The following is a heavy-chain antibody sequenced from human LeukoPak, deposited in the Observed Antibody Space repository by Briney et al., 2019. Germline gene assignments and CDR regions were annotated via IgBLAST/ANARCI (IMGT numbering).Heavy chain of an antibody. Sequence: SGGSLRLSYAASGFTFNTYAMSWVRQAPGKGLEWVSGISGSGFSTYYADSVKGRFTISRDNSKNTLYLQMNSLRAEDTAVYYCATGNYWGQGTLVTVSS. CDR3: ATGNY. J-gene: IGHJ4*02. V-gene: IGHV3-23*01. CDR1: GFTFNTYA. D-gene: IGHD1-14*01. CDR2: ISGSGFST.